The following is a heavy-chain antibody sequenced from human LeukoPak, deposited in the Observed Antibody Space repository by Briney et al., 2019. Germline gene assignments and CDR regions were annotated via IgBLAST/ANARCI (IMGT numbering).Heavy chain of an antibody. Sequence: PGGSLRHSCAASGFTFSSYAMSWVRQAPGKGLEWVSSISGSGGSTYYADSVKGRFTISRDNSKNTLFLQMNSLRAEDTAVYYCARPRFLEWSNDYWGQGTLVTVSS. J-gene: IGHJ4*02. CDR2: ISGSGGST. V-gene: IGHV3-23*01. CDR1: GFTFSSYA. D-gene: IGHD3-3*01. CDR3: ARPRFLEWSNDY.